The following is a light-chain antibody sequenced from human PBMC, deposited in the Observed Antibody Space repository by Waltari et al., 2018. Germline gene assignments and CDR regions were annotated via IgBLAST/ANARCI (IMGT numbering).Light chain of an antibody. V-gene: IGKV1-5*03. CDR1: QSISYY. Sequence: DLQMTQSPSTLSASVGDRVTITCRASQSISYYLAWYQQKPGTAPKLLIYQSSNLDSGVPSRFSGSGFGTEFTLTISSLQPDDFAIYYCQQFNTFPYTFGQGTKLHI. J-gene: IGKJ2*01. CDR3: QQFNTFPYT. CDR2: QSS.